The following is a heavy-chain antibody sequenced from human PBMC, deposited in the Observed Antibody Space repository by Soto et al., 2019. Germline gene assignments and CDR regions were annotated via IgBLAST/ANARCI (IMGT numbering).Heavy chain of an antibody. V-gene: IGHV1-8*01. CDR1: GYTFTSYD. CDR3: ATVGMTLQLHYYYYGMDV. CDR2: MNPNSGNT. Sequence: RASVKVSCKASGYTFTSYDINWVRQATGQGLEWMGWMNPNSGNTGYAQKFQGRVTMTRNTSISTAYMELSSLRSEDTAVYYCATVGMTLQLHYYYYGMDVWGQGTTVTVSS. J-gene: IGHJ6*02. D-gene: IGHD1-1*01.